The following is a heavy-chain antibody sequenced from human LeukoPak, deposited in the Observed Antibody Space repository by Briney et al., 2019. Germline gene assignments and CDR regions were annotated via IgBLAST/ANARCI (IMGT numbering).Heavy chain of an antibody. V-gene: IGHV4-59*01. J-gene: IGHJ5*02. CDR3: ARAGICSGGSCYSSGGDP. Sequence: SETLSLTCTVSGGSISSYYWNWIRQPPGKGLEWIGYIYYSGSTNYNPSLKSRVTISVDTSKNQFSLKLNSVTAADTAVYYCARAGICSGGSCYSSGGDPWGQGTLVTVSS. CDR1: GGSISSYY. D-gene: IGHD2-15*01. CDR2: IYYSGST.